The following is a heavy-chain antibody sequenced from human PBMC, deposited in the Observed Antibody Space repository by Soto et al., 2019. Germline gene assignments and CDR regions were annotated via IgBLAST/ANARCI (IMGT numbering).Heavy chain of an antibody. Sequence: GGSLSLSFTPSEFTFRSYAMSWVRQAPGKGLEWVSAISGSGSSSYYADSVKGRFTISRDNSKNTLYLQMNSLRAEDTAVYYCAKCSPRYSSGLKAYYFDHWGQGTLVTVSS. J-gene: IGHJ4*02. CDR1: EFTFRSYA. V-gene: IGHV3-23*01. CDR2: ISGSGSSS. D-gene: IGHD6-19*01. CDR3: AKCSPRYSSGLKAYYFDH.